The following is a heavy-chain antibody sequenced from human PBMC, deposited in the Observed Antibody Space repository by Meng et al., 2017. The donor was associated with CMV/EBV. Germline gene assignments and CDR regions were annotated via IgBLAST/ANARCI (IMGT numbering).Heavy chain of an antibody. CDR3: AREVSDFWSGYNYFDY. CDR2: ISSSSSYI. D-gene: IGHD3-3*01. J-gene: IGHJ4*02. Sequence: GESLKISCAASGFTFSSYSMNWVRQAPGKGLEWVSSISSSSSYIYYADSVKGRFTISRDNAKNSLYLQMNSLRAEDTAVYYCAREVSDFWSGYNYFDYWGQGTLVTVSS. V-gene: IGHV3-21*01. CDR1: GFTFSSYS.